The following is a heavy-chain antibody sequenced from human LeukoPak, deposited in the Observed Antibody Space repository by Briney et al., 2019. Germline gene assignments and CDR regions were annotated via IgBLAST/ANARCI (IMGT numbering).Heavy chain of an antibody. CDR2: ISGSGGST. CDR1: GFTFSTYN. V-gene: IGHV3-23*01. CDR3: AKFIAAAGTGYYFDY. J-gene: IGHJ4*02. D-gene: IGHD6-13*01. Sequence: SGGSLRLSCAASGFTFSTYNMNWVRQAPGKGLEWVSAISGSGGSTYYADSVKGRFTISRDNSKNTLYLQMNSLRAEDTAVYYCAKFIAAAGTGYYFDYWGQGTLVTVSS.